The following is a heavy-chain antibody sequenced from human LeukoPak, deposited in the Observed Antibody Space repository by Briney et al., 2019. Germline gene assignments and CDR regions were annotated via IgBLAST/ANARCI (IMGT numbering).Heavy chain of an antibody. CDR3: ARGVWDIVVVPAVKGETNWFDP. J-gene: IGHJ5*02. CDR1: GYTFTSYY. D-gene: IGHD2-2*01. CDR2: INPSGGST. Sequence: ASVKVSCKAFGYTFTSYYMHWVRQAPGQGLEWMGIINPSGGSTSYAQKFQGRVTMTRDTSTSTVYMELSSLRSEDTAVYYCARGVWDIVVVPAVKGETNWFDPWGQGTLVTVSS. V-gene: IGHV1-46*01.